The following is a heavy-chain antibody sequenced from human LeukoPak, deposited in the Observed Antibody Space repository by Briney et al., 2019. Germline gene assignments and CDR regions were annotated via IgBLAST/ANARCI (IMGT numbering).Heavy chain of an antibody. D-gene: IGHD6-13*01. Sequence: GGSLRLSCAASGFTFSNYWMGWVRQAPGKGLEWVSGISASGRDTWFPDSVKGRFTISRDNSKNTLFLQMNSLRVEDTAIYYCAKDAAGPEYWGQGTLVTVSS. CDR3: AKDAAGPEY. CDR1: GFTFSNYW. V-gene: IGHV3-23*01. J-gene: IGHJ4*02. CDR2: ISASGRDT.